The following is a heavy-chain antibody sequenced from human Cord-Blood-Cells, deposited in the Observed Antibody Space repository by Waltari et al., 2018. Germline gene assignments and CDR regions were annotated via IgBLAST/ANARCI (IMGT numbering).Heavy chain of an antibody. V-gene: IGHV3-23*01. CDR2: IRGSGGST. Sequence: EVQLLESGGGLVQPGGSLRLSCAASGFTFSSYAMSWVRQAPGKGLGLVSAIRGSGGSTYYADSVKGRFTISRDNSKNTLYLQMNSLRAEDTAVYYCAVVVTAIRGFDPWGQGTLVTVSS. CDR3: AVVVTAIRGFDP. CDR1: GFTFSSYA. D-gene: IGHD2-21*02. J-gene: IGHJ5*02.